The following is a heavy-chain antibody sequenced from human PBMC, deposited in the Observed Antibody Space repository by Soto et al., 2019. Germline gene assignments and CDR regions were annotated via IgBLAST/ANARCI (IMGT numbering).Heavy chain of an antibody. V-gene: IGHV3-53*01. CDR3: ARDHGSGGYDY. D-gene: IGHD5-12*01. Sequence: GGSLRLSCAASGFSVSNIYMSWVCQAPGKGLEWVSTISDGVSTYYADSVTGRFTISRDNSKNTLYLQMNSLRAEDTAVYYCARDHGSGGYDYRGQGTQVTVSS. CDR2: ISDGVST. J-gene: IGHJ4*02. CDR1: GFSVSNIY.